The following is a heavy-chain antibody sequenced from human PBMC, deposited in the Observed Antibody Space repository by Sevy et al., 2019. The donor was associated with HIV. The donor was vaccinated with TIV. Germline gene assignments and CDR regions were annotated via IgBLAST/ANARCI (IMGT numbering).Heavy chain of an antibody. V-gene: IGHV5-10-1*01. CDR1: GYSFSNYW. J-gene: IGHJ6*02. D-gene: IGHD2-2*01. CDR2: IDPSDSYT. Sequence: GESLKISCKGSGYSFSNYWISWVHQMPGKGLEWMGRIDPSDSYTTYSPSFQGHVTISSDKSMSTAYLQWRSLKASDTAMYYCVRHGGGGCSGTRCLGYYYYGMDVWGQGTTVTVSS. CDR3: VRHGGGGCSGTRCLGYYYYGMDV.